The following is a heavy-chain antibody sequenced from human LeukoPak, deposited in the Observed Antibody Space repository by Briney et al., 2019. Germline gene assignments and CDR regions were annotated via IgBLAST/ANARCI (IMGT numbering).Heavy chain of an antibody. Sequence: PSETLSLTCTASGGSISSYYWSWLRQPPGKGLEWIGYIYYSGSTNYNPSLKSRVTISVDTSKNQFSLKLSSVTAADTAVYYCAGGDGYRIFDYWGQGTLVTVSS. J-gene: IGHJ4*02. CDR2: IYYSGST. CDR3: AGGDGYRIFDY. CDR1: GGSISSYY. V-gene: IGHV4-59*01. D-gene: IGHD5-24*01.